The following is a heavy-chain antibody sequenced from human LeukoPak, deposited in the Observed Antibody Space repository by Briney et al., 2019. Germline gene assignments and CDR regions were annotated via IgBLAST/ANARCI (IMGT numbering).Heavy chain of an antibody. CDR2: IYYSGST. CDR1: GGSISSSSYY. Sequence: QPSETLSLTCTVSGGSISSSSYYWGWIRQPPGKGLEWIGSIYYSGSTYYNPSLKSRVTISVDTSKNQFSLKLSSVTAADTPVYYCARHVHDFWSGYYYYYYYMDVWGKGTTVTVSS. CDR3: ARHVHDFWSGYYYYYYYMDV. J-gene: IGHJ6*03. V-gene: IGHV4-39*01. D-gene: IGHD3-3*01.